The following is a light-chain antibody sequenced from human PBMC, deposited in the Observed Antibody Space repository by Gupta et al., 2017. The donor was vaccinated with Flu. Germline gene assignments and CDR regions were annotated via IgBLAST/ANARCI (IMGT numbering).Light chain of an antibody. CDR3: CSYAGSYTYVV. Sequence: QSALTQPRSVSGSPGQSVTISCTGTSTYVGGYNHVYWYQQHPGKAPKLMIYDVSKRPSGVPDRFSGSKSGNTASLTTAGLQAEDAADYYCCSYAGSYTYVVFGGGTKLTVL. CDR2: DVS. V-gene: IGLV2-11*01. J-gene: IGLJ2*01. CDR1: STYVGGYNH.